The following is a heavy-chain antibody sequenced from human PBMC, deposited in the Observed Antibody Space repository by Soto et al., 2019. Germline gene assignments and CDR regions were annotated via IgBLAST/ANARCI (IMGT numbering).Heavy chain of an antibody. CDR1: GFTFSSTG. CDR3: TRERLGWAYFDF. D-gene: IGHD3-10*01. V-gene: IGHV3-30-3*01. J-gene: IGHJ4*02. CDR2: ISYDGSNE. Sequence: PGGSLRLSCAASGFTFSSTGMHWVRQAPGKGLEWVAIISYDGSNEYYADSVKGRFTISRDNLKNTLYLQMNSLTTEDTAVYYCTRERLGWAYFDFWGQGTLVTVSS.